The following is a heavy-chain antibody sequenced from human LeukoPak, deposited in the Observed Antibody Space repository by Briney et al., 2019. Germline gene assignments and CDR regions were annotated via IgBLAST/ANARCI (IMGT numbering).Heavy chain of an antibody. CDR2: IYYSGST. V-gene: IGHV4-61*05. D-gene: IGHD2-2*02. J-gene: IGHJ5*02. CDR1: GGSISSSSYY. Sequence: PSETLSLTCTVSGGSISSSSYYWGWIRQPPGKGLEWIGYIYYSGSTNYNPSLKSRVTISVDTSKNQFSLKLSSVTAADTAVYYCARVVQLLYEGWFDPWGQGALVTVSS. CDR3: ARVVQLLYEGWFDP.